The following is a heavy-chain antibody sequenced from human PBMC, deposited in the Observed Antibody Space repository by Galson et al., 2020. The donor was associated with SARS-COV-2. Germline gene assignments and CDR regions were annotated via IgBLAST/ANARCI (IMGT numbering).Heavy chain of an antibody. CDR1: GFTFSDYY. CDR2: ISSSSSYP. CDR3: ARDCSGGSCYVY. D-gene: IGHD2-15*01. J-gene: IGHJ4*02. V-gene: IGHV3-11*06. Sequence: GGSLRLSCAASGFTFSDYYMSWIRQAPGKGLEWVSYISSSSSYPNYADSVKGRFTISRDNAKNSLYLQVNSLRAEDTAVYYWARDCSGGSCYVYWGQGTLVIVSS.